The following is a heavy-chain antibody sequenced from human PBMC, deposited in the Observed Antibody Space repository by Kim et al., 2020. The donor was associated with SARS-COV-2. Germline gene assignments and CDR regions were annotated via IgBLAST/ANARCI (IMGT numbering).Heavy chain of an antibody. J-gene: IGHJ4*02. V-gene: IGHV1-2*02. CDR2: INPNNGGT. CDR3: ARGYSYGNTDY. Sequence: ASVKVSCKASGYTFTGYYMHWVRQAPGQGLEWMGWINPNNGGTNYAQKFQGRVTMTRDTSISTAYMVLSRLGSDDTAVYYCARGYSYGNTDYWGQGTLVTVSS. CDR1: GYTFTGYY. D-gene: IGHD5-18*01.